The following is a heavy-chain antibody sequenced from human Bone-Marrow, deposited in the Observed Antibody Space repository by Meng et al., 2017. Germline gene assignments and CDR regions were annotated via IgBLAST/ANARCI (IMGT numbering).Heavy chain of an antibody. D-gene: IGHD4-23*01. Sequence: SETLSLTCTVSGGSVSSGSYYWSWIRQPPGKGLEWIGYIYYSGSTNYNPSLKSRVTISVATSKNQFSLKLSSVTAADTAVYYCARSYGGTLDYWGQGTLVTVSS. J-gene: IGHJ4*02. V-gene: IGHV4-61*01. CDR3: ARSYGGTLDY. CDR2: IYYSGST. CDR1: GGSVSSGSYY.